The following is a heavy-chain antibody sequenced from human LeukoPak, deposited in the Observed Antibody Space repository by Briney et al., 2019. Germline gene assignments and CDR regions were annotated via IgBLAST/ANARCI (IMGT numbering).Heavy chain of an antibody. CDR3: ATENYEILTGYSSEGLYYGMDV. V-gene: IGHV1-46*01. CDR1: GYTFTSYY. Sequence: ASVKVSCKASGYTFTSYYMHWVRQAPGQGLEWMGIINPSGGSTSYAQKFQGRVTMTRDTSTSTVYMELSSLRSEDTAVYYCATENYEILTGYSSEGLYYGMDVWGQGTTVTVSS. J-gene: IGHJ6*02. D-gene: IGHD3-9*01. CDR2: INPSGGST.